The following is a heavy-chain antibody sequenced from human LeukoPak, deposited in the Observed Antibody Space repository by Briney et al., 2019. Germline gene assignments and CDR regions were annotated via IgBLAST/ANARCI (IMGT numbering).Heavy chain of an antibody. CDR2: INSDGSST. V-gene: IGHV3-74*01. D-gene: IGHD6-13*01. CDR3: ASYGYSSSWYYFDY. CDR1: GFTFSSYW. J-gene: IGHJ4*02. Sequence: VGSLRLSCAASGFTFSSYWMHWVRQAPGKGLVWVSRINSDGSSTSYADSVKGRFTISRDNAKNTLYLQMNSLRAEDTAVYYCASYGYSSSWYYFDYWGQGTLVTVSS.